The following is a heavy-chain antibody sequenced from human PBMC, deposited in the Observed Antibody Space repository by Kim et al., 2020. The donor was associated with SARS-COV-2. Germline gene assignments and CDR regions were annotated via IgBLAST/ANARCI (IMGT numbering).Heavy chain of an antibody. V-gene: IGHV1-46*01. Sequence: ASVKVSCKASGYTFTSYYMHWVRQAPGQGLEWMGIINPSGGSTSYTQKFQGRVTMTRDTSTSTVYMELSSLRSEDTAVYYCARDPHSNYDWFDPWGQGTLVTVSS. J-gene: IGHJ5*02. D-gene: IGHD4-4*01. CDR3: ARDPHSNYDWFDP. CDR2: INPSGGST. CDR1: GYTFTSYY.